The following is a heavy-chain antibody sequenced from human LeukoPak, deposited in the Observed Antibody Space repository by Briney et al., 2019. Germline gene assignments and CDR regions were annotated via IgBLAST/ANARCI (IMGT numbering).Heavy chain of an antibody. CDR3: AKDAGKRVAVAVRGYFDL. CDR1: GGSISSYY. CDR2: IYTSGST. Sequence: SETLSLTCTVSGGSISSYYWSWIRQPAGKGLEWIGRIYTSGSTNYNPSLKSRVTMSVDTTKNQFSLTLSSVTGADRAVYYCAKDAGKRVAVAVRGYFDLWGRGTLVTVSS. J-gene: IGHJ2*01. V-gene: IGHV4-4*07. D-gene: IGHD6-19*01.